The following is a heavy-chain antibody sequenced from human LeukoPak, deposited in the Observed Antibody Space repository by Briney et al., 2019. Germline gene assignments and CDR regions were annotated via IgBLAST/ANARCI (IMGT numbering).Heavy chain of an antibody. V-gene: IGHV4-59*01. J-gene: IGHJ6*03. CDR3: ARGRSTVAGAYYYYYMDV. CDR1: GGSISSYY. D-gene: IGHD6-19*01. CDR2: IYYSGST. Sequence: KSSETLSLTCAVSGGSISSYYWSWIRQPPGKGLEWIGYIYYSGSTNYNPSLKSRVTISVDTSKNQFSLKLSSVTAADTAVYYCARGRSTVAGAYYYYYMDVWGKGTTVTVSS.